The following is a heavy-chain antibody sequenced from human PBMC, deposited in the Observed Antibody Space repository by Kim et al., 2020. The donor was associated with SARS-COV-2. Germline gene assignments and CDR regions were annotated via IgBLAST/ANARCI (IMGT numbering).Heavy chain of an antibody. V-gene: IGHV1-69*04. Sequence: FQGRVTITADKSTSTAYMELSSLRSEDTAVYYCARDRSGYDRYYYYGMDVWGQGTTVTVSS. CDR3: ARDRSGYDRYYYYGMDV. J-gene: IGHJ6*02. D-gene: IGHD5-12*01.